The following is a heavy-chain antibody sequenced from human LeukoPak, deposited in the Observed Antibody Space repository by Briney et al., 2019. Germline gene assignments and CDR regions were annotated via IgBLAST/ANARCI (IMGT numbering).Heavy chain of an antibody. J-gene: IGHJ4*02. V-gene: IGHV1-58*02. D-gene: IGHD3-16*01. CDR1: GFTLTNSV. CDR2: IVVGSGNT. CDR3: ATAARSDY. Sequence: SVKVSCKASGFTLTNSVMQWVRQARGQRLEWIEWIVVGSGNTNYAQKLQGRVTMTTDTSTSTAYMELRSLRSDDTAVYYCATAARSDYWGQGTLVTVSS.